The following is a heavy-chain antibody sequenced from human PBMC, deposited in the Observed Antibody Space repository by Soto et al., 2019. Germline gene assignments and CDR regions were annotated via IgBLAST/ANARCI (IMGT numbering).Heavy chain of an antibody. D-gene: IGHD3-10*01. J-gene: IGHJ4*02. CDR2: IYSGGST. V-gene: IGHV3-66*01. Sequence: GGSLRLSCAASGFTVSSNYMSWVRQAPGKGLEWVSVIYSGGSTYYADSVKGRFTISRDNSKNTLYLQMNSLRAEDTAVYYCASTLYGSGSYYNSHPPLYWGQGTLVTVSS. CDR1: GFTVSSNY. CDR3: ASTLYGSGSYYNSHPPLY.